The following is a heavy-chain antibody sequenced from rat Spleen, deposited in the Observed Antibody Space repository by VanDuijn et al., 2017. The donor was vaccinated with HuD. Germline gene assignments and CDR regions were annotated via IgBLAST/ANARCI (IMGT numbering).Heavy chain of an antibody. Sequence: EVQLQESGPGLVKPSQSLSLTCSVTGYSITSNYWGWIRKFPGNKMEWMGYISYSGSTSYNPSLKSRISITRDTSKNQFFLQLNSVTTEDTATYYCARYGNWELDWYFDFWGPGTMVPVSS. CDR3: ARYGNWELDWYFDF. J-gene: IGHJ1*01. CDR1: GYSITSNY. V-gene: IGHV3-1*01. CDR2: ISYSGST. D-gene: IGHD5-1*01.